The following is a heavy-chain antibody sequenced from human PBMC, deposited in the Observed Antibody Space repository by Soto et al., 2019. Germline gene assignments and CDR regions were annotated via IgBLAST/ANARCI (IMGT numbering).Heavy chain of an antibody. V-gene: IGHV1-46*03. CDR2: INPSGGST. CDR1: GYTFTSYY. J-gene: IGHJ4*02. Sequence: ASVKVSCKASGYTFTSYYMQWVRQAPGQGLEWVGIINPSGGSTSYAQKFQGRVTMTRDTSTSTVYMELSSLRSEDTAVYYCASVVGATKGLDYWGQGTLVTVSS. D-gene: IGHD1-26*01. CDR3: ASVVGATKGLDY.